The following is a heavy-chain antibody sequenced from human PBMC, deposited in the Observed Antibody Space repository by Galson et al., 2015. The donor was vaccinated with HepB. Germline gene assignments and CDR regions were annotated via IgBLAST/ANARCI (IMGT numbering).Heavy chain of an antibody. D-gene: IGHD3-22*01. CDR3: ARGGGYYDDSGYHIDAFDI. V-gene: IGHV1-8*01. Sequence: SVKASCKASGYTFTSHDINWVRQAPGQGLEWMVWMNPRSGNTGYAREFKGRVTVTRNTSISTAYMELSSPSSDDTAVYYCARGGGYYDDSGYHIDAFDIWGQGTMVSVSS. J-gene: IGHJ3*02. CDR1: GYTFTSHD. CDR2: MNPRSGNT.